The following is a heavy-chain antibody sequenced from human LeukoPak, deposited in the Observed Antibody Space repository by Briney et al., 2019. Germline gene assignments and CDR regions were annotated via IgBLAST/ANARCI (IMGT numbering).Heavy chain of an antibody. J-gene: IGHJ6*03. CDR2: ISWDGGST. CDR3: AKGHRKTQWLVRSYYYYYMDV. CDR1: GFTFDDYA. Sequence: GGSLRLSCAASGFTFDDYAMHWVRQAPGKGLEWVSLISWDGGSTYYADSVKGRFTISRDNSKNSLYLQMNSLRAEDTDLYYCAKGHRKTQWLVRSYYYYYMDVWGKGTTVTVSS. V-gene: IGHV3-43D*03. D-gene: IGHD6-19*01.